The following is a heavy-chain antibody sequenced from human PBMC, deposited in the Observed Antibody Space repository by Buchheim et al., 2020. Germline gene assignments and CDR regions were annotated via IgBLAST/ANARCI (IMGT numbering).Heavy chain of an antibody. Sequence: QVQLQQWGAGLLKPSETLSLTCAVYGGSFSGYYWSWIRQPPGKGLEWIGEINHSGSTNYNPSLKSRVTISVDTSKNQFPLQLNSVTAADTAVYYCARILVGATSWFDPWGQGTL. CDR2: INHSGST. CDR1: GGSFSGYY. J-gene: IGHJ5*02. CDR3: ARILVGATSWFDP. D-gene: IGHD1-26*01. V-gene: IGHV4-34*01.